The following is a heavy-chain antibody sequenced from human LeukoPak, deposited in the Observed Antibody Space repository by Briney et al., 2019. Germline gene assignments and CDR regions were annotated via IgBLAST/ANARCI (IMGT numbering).Heavy chain of an antibody. CDR3: ARDRWTAMLY. D-gene: IGHD2-21*02. J-gene: IGHJ4*02. Sequence: GGSLRLSCAASGFTFSSYSMNWVRPAPGEGGEWVSYISSSISIIYYADSVKSRFTISRDNAKYSLYLQMNSLRAEDTAVYYCARDRWTAMLYWGQGTLVTVSS. V-gene: IGHV3-48*01. CDR1: GFTFSSYS. CDR2: ISSSISII.